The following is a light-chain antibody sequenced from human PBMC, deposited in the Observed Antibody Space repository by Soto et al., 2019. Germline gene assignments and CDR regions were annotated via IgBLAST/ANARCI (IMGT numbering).Light chain of an antibody. Sequence: EIVLTQSPGTLSLSPGEGATLSCRASQSVASSYLAWYQQKPGQAPRLIIYGASNRATGTPDRFSGGGSGTDFSPTISRLEPEDFAVYYCQQYGSSSFTVGQGTKLEIK. CDR2: GAS. CDR1: QSVASSY. J-gene: IGKJ2*01. V-gene: IGKV3-20*01. CDR3: QQYGSSSFT.